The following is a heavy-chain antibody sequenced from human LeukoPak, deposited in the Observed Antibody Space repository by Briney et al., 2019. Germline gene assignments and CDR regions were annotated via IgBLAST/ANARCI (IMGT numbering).Heavy chain of an antibody. CDR1: GGTLSSYA. V-gene: IGHV1-69*05. D-gene: IGHD2-2*01. CDR2: IIPIFGTA. Sequence: SVKVSCKASGGTLSSYAISWVRQAPGQGLEWMGGIIPIFGTANYAQKFQGRVTITTDESTSTAYMELSSLRSEDTAVYYCARSLAGYCSSTSCYPFDYWGQGTLVTVSS. CDR3: ARSLAGYCSSTSCYPFDY. J-gene: IGHJ4*02.